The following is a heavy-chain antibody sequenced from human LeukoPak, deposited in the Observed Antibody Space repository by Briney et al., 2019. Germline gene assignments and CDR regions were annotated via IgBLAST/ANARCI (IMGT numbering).Heavy chain of an antibody. CDR3: AKRTITFDY. V-gene: IGHV3-23*01. D-gene: IGHD1-14*01. Sequence: GGFLRLSCATSGFTFSSYAMSCVRQAPGKGLEWISAISDNTYYADSVKGRFTISRDNSKNTLYLQMNSLRAEDTAVYYCAKRTITFDYWGQGTLVTVSS. CDR1: GFTFSSYA. CDR2: ISDNT. J-gene: IGHJ4*02.